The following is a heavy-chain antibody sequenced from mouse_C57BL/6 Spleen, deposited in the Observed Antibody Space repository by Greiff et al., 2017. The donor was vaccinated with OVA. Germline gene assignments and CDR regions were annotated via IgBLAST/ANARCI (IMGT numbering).Heavy chain of an antibody. CDR2: IWSDGST. CDR1: GFSLTSYG. D-gene: IGHD2-3*01. Sequence: QVQLKESGPGLVAPSQSLSITCTVSGFSLTSYGVHWVRQPPGKGLEWLVVIWSDGSTTYNSALKPRLSISKDNSKSQVFLKMNSLQTDDTAMYYCARHDYDGYYDDYAMDYWGQGTSVTVSS. CDR3: ARHDYDGYYDDYAMDY. V-gene: IGHV2-6-1*01. J-gene: IGHJ4*01.